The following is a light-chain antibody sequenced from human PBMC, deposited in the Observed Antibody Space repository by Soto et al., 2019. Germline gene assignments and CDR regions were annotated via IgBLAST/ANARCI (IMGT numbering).Light chain of an antibody. Sequence: QSALTQAASVSGSPGQSITISCTGTISDVGGYNYVSWYQQHPGKASKLMIYDVSNRPSGVSNRFSGSKSGNTASLTISGLQAEDEADYYCSSYTSSSTFYVFGTGTKVTVL. V-gene: IGLV2-14*01. J-gene: IGLJ1*01. CDR2: DVS. CDR3: SSYTSSSTFYV. CDR1: ISDVGGYNY.